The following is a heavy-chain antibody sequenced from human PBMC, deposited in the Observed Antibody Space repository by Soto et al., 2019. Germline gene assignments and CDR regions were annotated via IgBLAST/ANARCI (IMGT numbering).Heavy chain of an antibody. CDR3: AHLSGWYGNWFDP. CDR2: VNHRGEA. CDR1: GGSFRNYY. V-gene: IGHV4-34*10. J-gene: IGHJ5*02. Sequence: PSETLSLTCGVYGGSFRNYYWIWVRQPPGKGLEWIGEVNHRGEATYNPSLQSRITISLDTSKNQVVLTMTNMDPVDTATYYCAHLSGWYGNWFDPWGQGTLVTVSS. D-gene: IGHD6-19*01.